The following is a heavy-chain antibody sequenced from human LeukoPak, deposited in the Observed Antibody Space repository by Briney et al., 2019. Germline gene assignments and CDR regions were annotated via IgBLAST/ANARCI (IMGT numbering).Heavy chain of an antibody. CDR3: AKDNKGSGSYYNG. J-gene: IGHJ4*02. V-gene: IGHV3-43*02. CDR2: ISGDGGST. Sequence: GGSLRLSCAASGFTFSSYAMSWVRQAPGKGLEWVSLISGDGGSTYYADSVKGRFTISRDNSKNSLYLQMNSLRTEDTALYYCAKDNKGSGSYYNGWGQGTLVTVSS. D-gene: IGHD3-10*01. CDR1: GFTFSSYA.